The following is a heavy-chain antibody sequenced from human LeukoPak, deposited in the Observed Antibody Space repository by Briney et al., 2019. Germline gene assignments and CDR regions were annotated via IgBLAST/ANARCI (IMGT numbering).Heavy chain of an antibody. CDR1: GFTFSSYA. Sequence: KTGGSLRLSCAASGFTFSSYAMSRVRQAPGKGLEWVSAISGSGGSTYYADSVKGRFTISRDNAKNTLYLQMNSLRAEDTAVYYCAKGRGWEASYYYYYMDVWGKGTTVTISS. CDR2: ISGSGGST. J-gene: IGHJ6*03. V-gene: IGHV3-23*01. D-gene: IGHD1-26*01. CDR3: AKGRGWEASYYYYYMDV.